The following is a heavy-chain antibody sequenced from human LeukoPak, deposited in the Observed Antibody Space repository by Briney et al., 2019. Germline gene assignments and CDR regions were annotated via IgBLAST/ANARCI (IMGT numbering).Heavy chain of an antibody. CDR1: GYTLTELS. CDR2: FDPEDGET. J-gene: IGHJ4*02. D-gene: IGHD1-26*01. V-gene: IGHV1-24*01. Sequence: ASVKVSCKVSGYTLTELSMHWVRQAPGKGLEWMGGFDPEDGETIYAQKFQGRVTMTEDTSTDTAYMELSSLRAEDTAVYYCAREFQIVGSSPLDYWGQGTLVTVSS. CDR3: AREFQIVGSSPLDY.